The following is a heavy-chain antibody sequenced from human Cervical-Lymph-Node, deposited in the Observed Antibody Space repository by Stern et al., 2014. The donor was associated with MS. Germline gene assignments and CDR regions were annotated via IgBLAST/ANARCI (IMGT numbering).Heavy chain of an antibody. CDR3: AVIPSPDY. Sequence: MQLVQSGGGLVQPGGSLRLSCAASGFSFSDYWMNWVRPVPGKGLVWVSRINSDGSSTGYADSVKGRFTISRDNAKNTLYLQMHSLRGDDTAVYYCAVIPSPDYWGQGALVTVSS. J-gene: IGHJ4*02. D-gene: IGHD2/OR15-2a*01. V-gene: IGHV3-74*02. CDR2: INSDGSST. CDR1: GFSFSDYW.